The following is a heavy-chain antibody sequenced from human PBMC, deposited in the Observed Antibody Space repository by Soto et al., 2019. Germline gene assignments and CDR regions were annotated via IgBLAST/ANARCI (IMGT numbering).Heavy chain of an antibody. J-gene: IGHJ6*02. Sequence: SETLSLTCTVSGGSISSYYWSWIRQPPGKGLEWIGYIYYSGSTNYNPSLKSRVTISVDTSKNQFSLKLSSVTAADTAVYYCARDSVASSWSGDYYYYGMDVWGQGTTVTVPS. CDR3: ARDSVASSWSGDYYYYGMDV. D-gene: IGHD6-13*01. CDR2: IYYSGST. CDR1: GGSISSYY. V-gene: IGHV4-59*01.